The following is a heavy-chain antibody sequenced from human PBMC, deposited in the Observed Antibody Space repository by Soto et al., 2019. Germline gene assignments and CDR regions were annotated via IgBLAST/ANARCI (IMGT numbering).Heavy chain of an antibody. Sequence: SETLSLTCAVSGGSISSGGYSWSWIRQPPGKGLEWIGYMYHRGSTNYNPSLKSRVTMSIDMSKNQFSLKLSSVTAADTAVYYCARGKWLRSSFDYWGQGTLVTVSS. CDR3: ARGKWLRSSFDY. CDR2: MYHRGST. V-gene: IGHV4-30-2*01. J-gene: IGHJ4*02. D-gene: IGHD5-12*01. CDR1: GGSISSGGYS.